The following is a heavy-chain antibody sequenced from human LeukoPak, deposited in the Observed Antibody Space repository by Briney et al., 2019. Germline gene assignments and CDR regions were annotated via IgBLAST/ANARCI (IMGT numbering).Heavy chain of an antibody. J-gene: IGHJ4*02. V-gene: IGHV3-33*01. CDR1: GFTFSSSG. CDR2: IWNDGSNK. Sequence: PGGSLRLSCAASGFTFSSSGMHWVRQAPGKGLEWVAVIWNDGSNKYYADSVKGRFTISRDNSKNTLYLQMNSLRAEDTAVYYCARVGSGSYYQDYWGQGTLVTVSS. D-gene: IGHD3-10*01. CDR3: ARVGSGSYYQDY.